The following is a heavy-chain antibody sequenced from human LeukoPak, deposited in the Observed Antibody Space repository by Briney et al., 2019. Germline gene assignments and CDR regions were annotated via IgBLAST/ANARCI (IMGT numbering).Heavy chain of an antibody. V-gene: IGHV4-39*07. J-gene: IGHJ4*02. Sequence: SETLSLTCSVSGDSISSSGYYWGWIRQPPGKGLEWIGTIYYSGITNYNPSLKSRVTISVETSKVQFSLKLSSVTAADTAVYYCARDSCSSTSCRKKFDNWGQGTLVTVSS. D-gene: IGHD2-2*01. CDR1: GDSISSSGYY. CDR2: IYYSGIT. CDR3: ARDSCSSTSCRKKFDN.